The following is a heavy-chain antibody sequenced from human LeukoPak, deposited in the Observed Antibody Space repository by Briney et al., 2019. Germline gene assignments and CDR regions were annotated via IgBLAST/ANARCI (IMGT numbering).Heavy chain of an antibody. CDR3: ARWIHGVEY. CDR1: GASISDGDYY. Sequence: SQTLSLTCTVSGASISDGDYYWAWTRHHPGQGLEWIGYIYNTGNTYYNPSLKSRVSISTHMSENQFSLNLNSVTAADTAIYYCARWIHGVEYWGRGTLVTVSS. CDR2: IYNTGNT. J-gene: IGHJ4*02. D-gene: IGHD5-18*01. V-gene: IGHV4-31*02.